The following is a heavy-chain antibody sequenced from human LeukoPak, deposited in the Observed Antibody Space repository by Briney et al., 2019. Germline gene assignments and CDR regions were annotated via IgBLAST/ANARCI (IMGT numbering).Heavy chain of an antibody. D-gene: IGHD6-13*01. CDR1: GFTFSSYD. V-gene: IGHV3-48*04. CDR2: ISPSSTRI. CDR3: ARNGYSSSWPDY. J-gene: IGHJ4*02. Sequence: GGSLRLSCAASGFTFSSYDMNWVRQAPGKGLEWVSYISPSSTRIDYAASVRGRFTISRDNAKRSLYLQMSSLRAEDTAVYYCARNGYSSSWPDYWGQGTLVTVSS.